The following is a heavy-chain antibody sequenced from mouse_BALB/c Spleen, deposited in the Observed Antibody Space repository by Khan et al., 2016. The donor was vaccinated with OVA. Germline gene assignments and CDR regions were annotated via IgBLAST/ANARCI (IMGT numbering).Heavy chain of an antibody. Sequence: QVQLKQSGPGLVQPSQSLSITCTVSGFSLSSYGVHWVRQSPGKGLEWLGVIWSGGSTAYNAAFISRLSISKDNSKSQVFFKMNSRQANDTAIYYCARNGDYVDCYFDVWGAGTTVTVSS. CDR2: IWSGGST. CDR3: ARNGDYVDCYFDV. J-gene: IGHJ1*01. V-gene: IGHV2-2*02. CDR1: GFSLSSYG. D-gene: IGHD2-13*01.